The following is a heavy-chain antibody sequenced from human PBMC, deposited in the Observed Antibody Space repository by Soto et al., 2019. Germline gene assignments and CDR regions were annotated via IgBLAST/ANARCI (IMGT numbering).Heavy chain of an antibody. D-gene: IGHD1-26*01. CDR2: ISYDGSNK. CDR1: GFTFSSYG. V-gene: IGHV3-30*18. Sequence: QVQLVESGGGVVQPGRSLRLSCAASGFTFSSYGMHWVRQAPGKGLEWVAVISYDGSNKYYADSVKGRFTISRYNSKNTLYLQMNSLRAEDTAVYYCAKDRGAPTTYFDYWGQGTLVTVSS. J-gene: IGHJ4*02. CDR3: AKDRGAPTTYFDY.